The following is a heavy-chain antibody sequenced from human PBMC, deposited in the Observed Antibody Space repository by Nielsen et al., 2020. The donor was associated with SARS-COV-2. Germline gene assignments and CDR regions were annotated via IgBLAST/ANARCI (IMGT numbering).Heavy chain of an antibody. J-gene: IGHJ4*02. CDR1: GFTFDDYA. V-gene: IGHV3-9*01. CDR3: ARDPPYGSGRWSDY. D-gene: IGHD3-10*01. Sequence: SLKISCAASGFTFDDYAMHWVRQAPGKGLEWVSGISWNSGSIGYADSVKGRFTISRDNAKNSLYLQMNSLRAEDTAVYYCARDPPYGSGRWSDYWGQGTLVTVSS. CDR2: ISWNSGSI.